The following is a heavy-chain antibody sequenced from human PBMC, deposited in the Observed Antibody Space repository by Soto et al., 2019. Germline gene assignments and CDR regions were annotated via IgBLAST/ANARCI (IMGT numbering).Heavy chain of an antibody. V-gene: IGHV3-7*01. CDR2: IDPVGSQA. J-gene: IGHJ3*02. D-gene: IGHD2-2*01. CDR1: GLSFSSSW. Sequence: PGGSLRLSCEVSGLSFSSSWMSWVRQAPGKGLEWVAAIDPVGSQALYVASVKGRFTVSRDNAKNSLFLQMNSLRAEDTALYYCATNTPSAFAIWGQGTMVTVSS. CDR3: ATNTPSAFAI.